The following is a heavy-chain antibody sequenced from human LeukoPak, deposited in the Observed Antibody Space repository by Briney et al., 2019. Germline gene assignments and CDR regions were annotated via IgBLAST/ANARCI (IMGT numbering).Heavy chain of an antibody. CDR1: GFTFSAYW. J-gene: IGHJ4*02. D-gene: IGHD2-15*01. V-gene: IGHV3-7*01. CDR3: ASGGGVVVVATTVFDS. Sequence: GGSLRLSCAASGFTFSAYWMTWVRQAPGKGLEWVANIKQDGSEKYYLDSVKGRFTISRDNAKNSLYLQMNSLRADDTAVYYCASGGGVVVVATTVFDSWGQGTLVTVSS. CDR2: IKQDGSEK.